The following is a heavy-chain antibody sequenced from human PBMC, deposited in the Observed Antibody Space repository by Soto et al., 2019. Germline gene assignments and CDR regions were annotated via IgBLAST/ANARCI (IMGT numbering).Heavy chain of an antibody. CDR3: AKVSSSWYAGFFDL. CDR1: GFTFSSHP. V-gene: IGHV3-23*01. CDR2: LSGSGGSI. J-gene: IGHJ4*02. Sequence: GGSLRHSCTASGFTFSSHPMTWVRQAPGKGLEWVSGLSGSGGSIYYADSVKGRFTISRDNSMNTLYLQMKTLRAEDTAVYYCAKVSSSWYAGFFDLWGQGT. D-gene: IGHD6-13*01.